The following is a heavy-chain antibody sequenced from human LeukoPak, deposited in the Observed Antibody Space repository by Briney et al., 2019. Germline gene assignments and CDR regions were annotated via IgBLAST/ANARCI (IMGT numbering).Heavy chain of an antibody. Sequence: SETLSLTCTVSGGSISTYYWTWIRQPPGKGLEWIGYINYSGSTNYNPSLKSRVTISVDTSKNQFSLKLTSVTAADTAVYYCARRMATNPKYCFDYWGQGTLVTVSS. J-gene: IGHJ4*02. D-gene: IGHD5-24*01. CDR1: GGSISTYY. V-gene: IGHV4-59*08. CDR3: ARRMATNPKYCFDY. CDR2: INYSGST.